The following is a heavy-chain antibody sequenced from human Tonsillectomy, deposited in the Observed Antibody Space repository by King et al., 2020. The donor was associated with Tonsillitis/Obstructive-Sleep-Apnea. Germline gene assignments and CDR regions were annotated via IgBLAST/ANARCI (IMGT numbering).Heavy chain of an antibody. J-gene: IGHJ4*02. V-gene: IGHV4-39*07. CDR3: AREWESGSYQN. CDR1: GGSISSSSYH. CDR2: IYYTGST. Sequence: QLQESGPGLVKPSGTLSLTCTVSGGSISSSSYHWGWIRQPPGKGLEWIGSIYYTGSTYYNPSLKSRVTISVDTSNNQFSLKLSSVTAADTAVYYCAREWESGSYQNWGQGTLVTVSS. D-gene: IGHD1-26*01.